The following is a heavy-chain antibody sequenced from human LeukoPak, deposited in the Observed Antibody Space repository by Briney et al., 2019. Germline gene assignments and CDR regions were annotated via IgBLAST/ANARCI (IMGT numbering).Heavy chain of an antibody. Sequence: SVKVSCKASGGTFSSYAISWVRQAPGQGLEWMGRIIPILGIANYAQKFQGRVTITADKSTSTAYTELSSLRSEDTAVYYCARTYYYGSGSYYYHYGMDVWGQGTTVTVSS. J-gene: IGHJ6*02. CDR1: GGTFSSYA. CDR2: IIPILGIA. D-gene: IGHD3-10*01. V-gene: IGHV1-69*04. CDR3: ARTYYYGSGSYYYHYGMDV.